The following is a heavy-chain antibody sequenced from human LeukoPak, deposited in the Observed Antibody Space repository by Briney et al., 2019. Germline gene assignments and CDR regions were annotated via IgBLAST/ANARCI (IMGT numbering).Heavy chain of an antibody. CDR3: ARHEWGITNAFDI. CDR1: GGSFSSSDYY. Sequence: SETLSLTCTVSGGSFSSSDYYWGWIRQPPGKGLEWIGSIYYSGTTYYNPSLKSRVTISVDTSKNQFSLKLRSVTAADTAVYYCARHEWGITNAFDIWGQGTMVTASS. D-gene: IGHD1-14*01. CDR2: IYYSGTT. V-gene: IGHV4-39*01. J-gene: IGHJ3*02.